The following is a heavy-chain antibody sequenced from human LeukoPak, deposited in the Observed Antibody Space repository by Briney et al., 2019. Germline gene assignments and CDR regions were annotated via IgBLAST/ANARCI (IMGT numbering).Heavy chain of an antibody. V-gene: IGHV4-34*01. CDR2: INHSGST. Sequence: SETLSLTCAVYGGSFSGYYWSWIRQPPGKGLEWIGEINHSGSTNYNPSLKSRVTISVDTSKNQFSLKLSSVTAADTAVYYCARLGRDGYNYIDYWGQGTLVTVSS. J-gene: IGHJ4*02. CDR1: GGSFSGYY. CDR3: ARLGRDGYNYIDY. D-gene: IGHD5-24*01.